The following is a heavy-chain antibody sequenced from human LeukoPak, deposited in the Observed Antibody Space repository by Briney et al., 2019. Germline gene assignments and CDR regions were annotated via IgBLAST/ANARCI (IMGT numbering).Heavy chain of an antibody. V-gene: IGHV3-21*01. Sequence: RTGGSLRLSCAASGFTFITYSMNWVRQAPGKGLEWVSSISSRSTYIYYTDSVKGRFTISRDNAKNSLYLQMNSLRAEDTAVYYCAREESGSSGWYDYWGQGTLVTVSS. CDR2: ISSRSTYI. CDR3: AREESGSSGWYDY. CDR1: GFTFITYS. D-gene: IGHD6-19*01. J-gene: IGHJ4*02.